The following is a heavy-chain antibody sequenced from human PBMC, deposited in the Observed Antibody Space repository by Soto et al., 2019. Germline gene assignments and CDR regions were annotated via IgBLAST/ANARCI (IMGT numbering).Heavy chain of an antibody. Sequence: GASVKVSCKASGYTFTSYGISWVRQAPGQGLEWMGWISAYNGSTNYAQKLQGRVTMTTDTSTSTAYMELRSLRSDDTAVYYCARVIAVAVHEGNWFDPWGQGTLVTVSS. V-gene: IGHV1-18*01. CDR1: GYTFTSYG. CDR2: ISAYNGST. D-gene: IGHD6-19*01. J-gene: IGHJ5*02. CDR3: ARVIAVAVHEGNWFDP.